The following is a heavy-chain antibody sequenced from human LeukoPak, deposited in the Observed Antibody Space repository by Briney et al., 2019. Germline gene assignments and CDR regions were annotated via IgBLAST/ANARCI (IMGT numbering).Heavy chain of an antibody. V-gene: IGHV3-53*01. J-gene: IGHJ4*02. CDR1: GFTVSSNY. D-gene: IGHD6-13*01. CDR3: ARGGYSSSWYHFDY. Sequence: GGSLRLSCAAFGFTVSSNYMSWVRQAPGKGLEWVSVIYSGGTTNYADSVKGRFTISRDNSKNTLFLQMNSLRAEDTAVYYCARGGYSSSWYHFDYWGQGTLVTVSS. CDR2: IYSGGTT.